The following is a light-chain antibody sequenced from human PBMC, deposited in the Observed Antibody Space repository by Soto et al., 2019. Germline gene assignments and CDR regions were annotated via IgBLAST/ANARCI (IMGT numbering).Light chain of an antibody. Sequence: QSWLRQPPSVSAAPGQRVTISCTGSSSNIGAGYDVHWYQQLPGTAPKLLIYGNSNRPSGVPDRFSGSKSGTSASLAITGLQPEDEADYYCQSYDSSLSGSYVFGTGTKVTVL. J-gene: IGLJ1*01. CDR1: SSNIGAGYD. CDR2: GNS. V-gene: IGLV1-40*01. CDR3: QSYDSSLSGSYV.